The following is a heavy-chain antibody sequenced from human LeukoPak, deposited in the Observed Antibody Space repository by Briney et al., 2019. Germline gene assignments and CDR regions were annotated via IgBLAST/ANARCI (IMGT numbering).Heavy chain of an antibody. V-gene: IGHV1-8*01. J-gene: IGHJ5*02. D-gene: IGHD6-6*01. CDR3: ARAAWEYSSSFDP. CDR1: GYTFTSYD. Sequence: ASVKVSCKASGYTFTSYDINWVRQATGQGLEWMGWMNPNSGNTGYAQKFQGRLTMTRNTSISTAYMELSSLRSEDTAVYYCARAAWEYSSSFDPWGQGTLVTVSS. CDR2: MNPNSGNT.